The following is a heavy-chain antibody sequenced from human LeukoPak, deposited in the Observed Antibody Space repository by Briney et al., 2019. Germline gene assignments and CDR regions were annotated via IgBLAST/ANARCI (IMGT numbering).Heavy chain of an antibody. D-gene: IGHD2-2*01. CDR1: GFTFSRYA. CDR3: ARQVSCDTTTCYAGMPPDY. CDR2: ISGSDGST. Sequence: GGSLRPSCAASGFTFSRYAMSWVRQTPEKGLEWVSVISGSDGSTYYADSVRGRFTISRDDSGNTLFLQMNSLRAEDTAVYYCARQVSCDTTTCYAGMPPDYWGQGTLVTVSS. V-gene: IGHV3-23*01. J-gene: IGHJ4*02.